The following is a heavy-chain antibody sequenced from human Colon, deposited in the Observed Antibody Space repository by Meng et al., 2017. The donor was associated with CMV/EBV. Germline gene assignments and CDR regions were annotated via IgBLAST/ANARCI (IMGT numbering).Heavy chain of an antibody. CDR1: GFTFSSYA. CDR3: ARDRRNNVGMDV. D-gene: IGHD2-8*01. Sequence: GESLKISCAASGFTFSSYAMSWVRQAPGKGLEWVANIKQDGSEKYYVDSVKGRFTISRDNAKNSLYLQMNSLRAEDTAVYYCARDRRNNVGMDVWGQGTTVTVSS. CDR2: IKQDGSEK. J-gene: IGHJ6*02. V-gene: IGHV3-7*01.